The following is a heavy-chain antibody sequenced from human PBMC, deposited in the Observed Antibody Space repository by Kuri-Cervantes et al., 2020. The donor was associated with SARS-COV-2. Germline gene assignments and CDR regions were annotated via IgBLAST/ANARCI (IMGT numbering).Heavy chain of an antibody. J-gene: IGHJ3*01. CDR1: GYPISSGYY. Sequence: SETLSLTCTVSGYPISSGYYWSWIRQPPGKGLEWIGYIYHSGSTYYNPSLKSRVTISVDRSKNQFSLKVTSMAAADTAVYYCARASTSVYGVLIALFSSNAFDVWGQGTMVTVSS. CDR3: ARASTSVYGVLIALFSSNAFDV. CDR2: IYHSGST. V-gene: IGHV4-38-2*02. D-gene: IGHD2-21*01.